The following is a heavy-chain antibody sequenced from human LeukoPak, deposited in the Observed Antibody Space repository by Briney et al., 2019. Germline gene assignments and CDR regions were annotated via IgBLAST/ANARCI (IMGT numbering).Heavy chain of an antibody. V-gene: IGHV1-18*01. D-gene: IGHD1-26*01. CDR3: SIKRVGAPPSDY. CDR1: GYTLTSYG. J-gene: IGHJ4*02. Sequence: ASVKVSCKGSGYTLTSYGIRWVRPPPGQGVEWMGWISAYNGNTKYAQKLQGRVTMTTDRSTNKAYMALNSLRSDHTAGYYWSIKRVGAPPSDYGGQGTLVTVS. CDR2: ISAYNGNT.